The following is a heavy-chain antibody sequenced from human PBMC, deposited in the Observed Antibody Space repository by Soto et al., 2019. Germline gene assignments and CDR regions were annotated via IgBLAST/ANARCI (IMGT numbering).Heavy chain of an antibody. Sequence: EVQLLESGGGLVQPGGSLRLSCADSGFTFSSYAMSWVRQAPGKGLEWVSGIRNSGGSTYYADSVKGRLTISRDHSKTTLYLQMNSLRAEDTAVYYFAKWGYYGSGTWDRNAFDIWGQVTIVTVSS. J-gene: IGHJ3*02. CDR1: GFTFSSYA. CDR3: AKWGYYGSGTWDRNAFDI. D-gene: IGHD3-10*01. V-gene: IGHV3-23*01. CDR2: IRNSGGST.